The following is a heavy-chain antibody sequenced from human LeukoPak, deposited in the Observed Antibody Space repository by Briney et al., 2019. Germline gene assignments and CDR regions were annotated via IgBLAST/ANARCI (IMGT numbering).Heavy chain of an antibody. CDR2: ISAYNGNT. D-gene: IGHD4-17*01. Sequence: ASVQVSCQASGYTFTSYGISWVRQAPGQGLEWMGWISAYNGNTNYAQKIQGRVTLTTDTSTSTAYMELRSLRSDDTAVYYCARDRLMTTVTTVLYGMDVWGQGTTVTVSS. V-gene: IGHV1-18*01. J-gene: IGHJ6*02. CDR1: GYTFTSYG. CDR3: ARDRLMTTVTTVLYGMDV.